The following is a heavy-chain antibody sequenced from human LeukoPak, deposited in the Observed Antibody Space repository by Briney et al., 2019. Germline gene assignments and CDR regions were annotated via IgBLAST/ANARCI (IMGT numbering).Heavy chain of an antibody. D-gene: IGHD6-13*01. Sequence: SETLSLTCTVSGGSISSSSYYWGWIRQPPGKGLEWIGSIYYSGSTYYNPSLKSRVTISVDTSKNQFSLKLSSVTAADTAVYYCARITAAAGSYFDYWGQGTLVIVSS. V-gene: IGHV4-39*01. CDR3: ARITAAAGSYFDY. CDR2: IYYSGST. CDR1: GGSISSSSYY. J-gene: IGHJ4*02.